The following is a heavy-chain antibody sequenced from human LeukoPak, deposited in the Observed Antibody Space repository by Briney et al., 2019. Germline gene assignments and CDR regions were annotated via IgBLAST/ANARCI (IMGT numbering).Heavy chain of an antibody. CDR3: GSIGSSWYEDY. D-gene: IGHD6-13*01. J-gene: IGHJ4*02. V-gene: IGHV3-7*01. Sequence: GGSLRLSCAASGFTFSSYWVSWVRQAPGKGLEWVANIKQDGTEKNYVDSVKGRFTISRDNAKNSLYLQMNSLSAEDTAVYYCGSIGSSWYEDYCGQGTLVTVSS. CDR1: GFTFSSYW. CDR2: IKQDGTEK.